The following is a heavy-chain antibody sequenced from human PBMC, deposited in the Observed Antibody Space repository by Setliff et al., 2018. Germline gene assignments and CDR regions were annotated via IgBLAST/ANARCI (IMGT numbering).Heavy chain of an antibody. Sequence: SETLSLTCTVSGGSISSSSYYWGWIRQPPGKGLEWIGSIYYSGSTYYNPSLKSRVTISVDTSKNQFSLKLSSVTAADTAVYYCARDNVDTAMGLSYYYYYMDVWGKGTTVTVSS. D-gene: IGHD5-18*01. CDR3: ARDNVDTAMGLSYYYYYMDV. CDR1: GGSISSSSYY. J-gene: IGHJ6*03. CDR2: IYYSGST. V-gene: IGHV4-39*07.